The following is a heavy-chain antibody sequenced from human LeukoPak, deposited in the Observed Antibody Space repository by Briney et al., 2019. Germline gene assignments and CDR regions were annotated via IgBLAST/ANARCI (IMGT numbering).Heavy chain of an antibody. CDR3: ARTYGGNSFVPEYYFNY. CDR1: GFTFNNYA. D-gene: IGHD4-23*01. Sequence: GGSLRLSCAASGFTFNNYALTWVRQTPGKGLECVSAISGDGVSPYYADSVKGRFTISRDNSKNTLYLQMNSLRAEDTAVYYCARTYGGNSFVPEYYFNYWGQGTLVTVSS. J-gene: IGHJ4*02. CDR2: ISGDGVSP. V-gene: IGHV3-23*01.